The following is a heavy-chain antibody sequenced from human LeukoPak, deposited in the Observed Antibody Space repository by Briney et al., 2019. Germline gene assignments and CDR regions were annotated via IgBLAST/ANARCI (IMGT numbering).Heavy chain of an antibody. J-gene: IGHJ4*02. D-gene: IGHD3-16*01. Sequence: PGGFLRLSCAASGFPFRSYWMSWLRQVPGKGLEWVANIKQDGSSKYYVDSVKGRFTIARDNAKDSIYLQMSDLRAEDTAVYYCARLRFSYEEREFDYWGQGTPVIVSS. V-gene: IGHV3-7*01. CDR3: ARLRFSYEEREFDY. CDR1: GFPFRSYW. CDR2: IKQDGSSK.